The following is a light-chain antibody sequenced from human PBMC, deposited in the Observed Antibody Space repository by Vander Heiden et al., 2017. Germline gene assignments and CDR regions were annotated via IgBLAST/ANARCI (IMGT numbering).Light chain of an antibody. CDR3: QQLNSYPPGT. CDR2: AAS. V-gene: IGKV1-9*01. J-gene: IGKJ3*01. CDR1: QGISSY. Sequence: DIQLTQSPSFLSASVGDRVTITCRASQGISSYLVWYQQKPGKAPKLLIYAASTLQSGVPSRFSGSGSGTEFTLTISSLQPEDFATYYCQQLNSYPPGTFGPGTKVDIK.